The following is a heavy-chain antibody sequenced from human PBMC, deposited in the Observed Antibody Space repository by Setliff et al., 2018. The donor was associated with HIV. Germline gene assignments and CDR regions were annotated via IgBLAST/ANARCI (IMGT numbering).Heavy chain of an antibody. D-gene: IGHD3-22*01. CDR1: GASTNAYF. V-gene: IGHV4-4*07. CDR3: ARVEPFKLDYQETSGYFDY. CDR2: IYTSGIT. J-gene: IGHJ4*03. Sequence: LSLTCNVSGASTNAYFLSWVRHPAGKGLEWIGHIYTSGITNHNPSLKSRVTMSLDTSKEQFSLRLRSVTAADTAVYYCARVEPFKLDYQETSGYFDYWGHGILVTVSS.